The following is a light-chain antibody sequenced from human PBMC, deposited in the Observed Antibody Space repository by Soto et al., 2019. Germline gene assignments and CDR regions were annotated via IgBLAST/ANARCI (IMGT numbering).Light chain of an antibody. J-gene: IGKJ1*01. CDR3: QKYGSSPRT. CDR1: QSVSSNY. CDR2: GEF. V-gene: IGKV3-20*01. Sequence: DIVLTQSPGTLSLSPGERATFSCRASQSVSSNYLAWYQQKTGQAPRILIYGEFKRATGIPDRLSGSGSGTDLNLTISRMEPEDFAVYCCQKYGSSPRTCGQGTKVDIK.